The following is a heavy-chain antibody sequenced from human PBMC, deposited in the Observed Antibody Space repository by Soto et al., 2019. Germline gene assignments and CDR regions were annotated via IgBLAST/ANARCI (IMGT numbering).Heavy chain of an antibody. CDR1: GFTFSSYG. D-gene: IGHD3-10*01. CDR3: AKDNPVRGVMVPSEY. CDR2: ISYDERSK. J-gene: IGHJ4*02. V-gene: IGHV3-30*18. Sequence: PVGSLRLSCAASGFTFSSYGMHWVRQAPGKGLEWVAFISYDERSKFYADSVKGRFTISRDTSKNTLYLQMNRLRVEDTAVYYCAKDNPVRGVMVPSEYWGQGTLVTLSS.